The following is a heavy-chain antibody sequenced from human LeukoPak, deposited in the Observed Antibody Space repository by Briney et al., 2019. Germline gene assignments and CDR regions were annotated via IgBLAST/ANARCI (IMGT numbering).Heavy chain of an antibody. Sequence: PGGSLRLSCAASGFSFSGDYIHWVRQAPGKGLEYVSAISGNGVTTHYTNSVKGRFTIPRDNSKNTVYLQMGSLSTEDTAVYYCARDTNREQDIWGQGTTVTVSS. J-gene: IGHJ6*02. CDR2: ISGNGVTT. CDR3: ARDTNREQDI. CDR1: GFSFSGDY. V-gene: IGHV3-64*01. D-gene: IGHD3-3*01.